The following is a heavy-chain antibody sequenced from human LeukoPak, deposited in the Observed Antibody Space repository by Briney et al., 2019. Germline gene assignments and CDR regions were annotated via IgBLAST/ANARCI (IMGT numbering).Heavy chain of an antibody. CDR3: ARGGSYSGTFDY. J-gene: IGHJ4*02. CDR2: VHSSGST. V-gene: IGHV4-59*01. Sequence: TSETLSLTCTVSGGSISGYYWSWIRQPPGRGLERIGYVHSSGSTNYNPSLKSRVTISVDPSKNQFSLKVTSVTTADTAVYHCARGGSYSGTFDYWGQGTLVTVSS. D-gene: IGHD1-26*01. CDR1: GGSISGYY.